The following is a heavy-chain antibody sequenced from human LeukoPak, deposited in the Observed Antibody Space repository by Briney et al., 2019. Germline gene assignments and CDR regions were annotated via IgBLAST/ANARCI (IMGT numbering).Heavy chain of an antibody. Sequence: GGSLRLSCAASGFAISDYSMNWVRQVPGKGLEWVSYISSSSNKVYYADSVKGRFTISRDNSKNTLYLQMNSLRAEDTAVYYCAKEGDFYDILTDYWGQGTLVTVSS. D-gene: IGHD3-9*01. J-gene: IGHJ4*02. CDR1: GFAISDYS. CDR2: ISSSSNKV. CDR3: AKEGDFYDILTDY. V-gene: IGHV3-48*01.